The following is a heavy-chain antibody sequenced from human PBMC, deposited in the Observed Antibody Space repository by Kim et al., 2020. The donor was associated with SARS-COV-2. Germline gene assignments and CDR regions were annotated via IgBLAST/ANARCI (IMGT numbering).Heavy chain of an antibody. CDR1: GYTFSRSA. Sequence: ASVKVSCKASGYTFSRSAMHWVRPAPGKRLEWMGWINATQGTTKYSQNFQGRVTITRDTSASTAYMELSDLRSEDTAVYYCAKDYFFNSASWSDDYWGQGALVTVSS. D-gene: IGHD3-10*01. V-gene: IGHV1-3*01. J-gene: IGHJ4*02. CDR3: AKDYFFNSASWSDDY. CDR2: INATQGTT.